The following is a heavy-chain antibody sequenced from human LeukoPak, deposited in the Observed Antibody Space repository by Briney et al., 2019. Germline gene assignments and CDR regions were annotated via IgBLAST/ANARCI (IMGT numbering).Heavy chain of an antibody. CDR1: GGSFSGYY. V-gene: IGHV4-34*01. Sequence: SETLSLTCAVYGGSFSGYYWSWIRQPPGKGLEWIGEINHSGNTNYNPSLKSRVTISVDTSKNQFSLKLSSVTAADTAVYYCARHDYDFWSGYYTNDAFDIWGQGTMVTVSS. J-gene: IGHJ3*02. CDR3: ARHDYDFWSGYYTNDAFDI. CDR2: INHSGNT. D-gene: IGHD3-3*01.